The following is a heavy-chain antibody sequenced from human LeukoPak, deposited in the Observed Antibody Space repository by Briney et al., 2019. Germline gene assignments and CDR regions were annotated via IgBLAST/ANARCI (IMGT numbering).Heavy chain of an antibody. V-gene: IGHV1-69*05. J-gene: IGHJ4*02. Sequence: SVKVSCKASGGTFSSYAISWVRQAPGQGLEWMGGIIPIFGTANYAQKFQGRVTITTDESTSTAYMELSSLRSEDTAVYNCARVARGYYYYFDYWGQGTLVTVSS. CDR1: GGTFSSYA. D-gene: IGHD3-22*01. CDR2: IIPIFGTA. CDR3: ARVARGYYYYFDY.